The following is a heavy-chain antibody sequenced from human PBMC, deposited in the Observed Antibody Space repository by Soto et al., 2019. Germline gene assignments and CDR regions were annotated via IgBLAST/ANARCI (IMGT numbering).Heavy chain of an antibody. D-gene: IGHD1-7*01. Sequence: QVQLVQSGAEVKKPGSSVKVSCKASGGTFSSYAISWVRQAPGQGLEWMGGYIPIFGTANYAQKFQGRVTITADKSTSTAYMELSSLRSEDTAVYYCAREGTRANHYCYGMDVWGQGTTVTVSS. CDR2: YIPIFGTA. J-gene: IGHJ6*02. V-gene: IGHV1-69*06. CDR1: GGTFSSYA. CDR3: AREGTRANHYCYGMDV.